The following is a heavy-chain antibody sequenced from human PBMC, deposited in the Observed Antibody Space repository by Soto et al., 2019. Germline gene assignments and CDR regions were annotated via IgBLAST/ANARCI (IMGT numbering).Heavy chain of an antibody. V-gene: IGHV2-5*02. CDR2: IYWDDDK. CDR1: GFSLSTSGVG. D-gene: IGHD3-16*01. J-gene: IGHJ2*01. CDR3: AHRRQGSGYVGNSDWYFAL. Sequence: QITLKESGPTLVKPTQTLTLTCTFSGFSLSTSGVGVGWIRQPPGKALEWLALIYWDDDKRYSPSLKSRLTITKDTSKNQVVLTMTNMDPVDTATYYCAHRRQGSGYVGNSDWYFALWGRGTLVTVAS.